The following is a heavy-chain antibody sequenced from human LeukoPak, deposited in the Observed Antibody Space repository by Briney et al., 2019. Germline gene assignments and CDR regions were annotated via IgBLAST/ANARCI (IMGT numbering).Heavy chain of an antibody. V-gene: IGHV3-30*18. CDR2: ISYDGSNK. Sequence: GGSLRLSCAASGFTFSSYGMHWVRQAPGKGLEWVAVISYDGSNKYYADSVKGRFTISRDNSKNTLYLQMNSLRAEDTAVYYCAKTQASGWGAFHIWGQGTMVTVSS. J-gene: IGHJ3*02. CDR1: GFTFSSYG. CDR3: AKTQASGWGAFHI. D-gene: IGHD3-22*01.